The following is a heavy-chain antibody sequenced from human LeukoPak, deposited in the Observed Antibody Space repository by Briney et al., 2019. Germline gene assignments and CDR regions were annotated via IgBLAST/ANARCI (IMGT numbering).Heavy chain of an antibody. CDR1: GYTFTSYY. J-gene: IGHJ4*02. Sequence: ASVKVSCKASGYTFTSYYMHWLRQAPGQGLEWMGIINPSGGSTSYAQKFQGRVTMTRDTSTSTVYMELSSLRSEDTAVYYCARDLGGYGSGRRFDYWGQGTLVTVSS. V-gene: IGHV1-46*01. CDR2: INPSGGST. CDR3: ARDLGGYGSGRRFDY. D-gene: IGHD3-10*01.